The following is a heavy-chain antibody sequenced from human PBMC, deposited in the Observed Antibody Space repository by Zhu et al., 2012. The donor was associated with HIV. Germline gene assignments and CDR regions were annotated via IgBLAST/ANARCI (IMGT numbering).Heavy chain of an antibody. CDR1: GTSFSGYY. CDR3: ARRPNSFDAGAYYYEAYYFDL. V-gene: IGHV4-34*02. J-gene: IGHJ2*01. D-gene: IGHD3-22*01. CDR2: INQSETT. Sequence: QVQLQQWGAGLLKPSETLSLTCAVYGTSFSGYYWNWMRQSPGEGLEWIGEINQSETTNYNPSLKSRVTVSVDPSKNQFSLRLRSVTAADTAVYFCARRPNSFDAGAYYYEAYYFDLWXQATLVTVSS.